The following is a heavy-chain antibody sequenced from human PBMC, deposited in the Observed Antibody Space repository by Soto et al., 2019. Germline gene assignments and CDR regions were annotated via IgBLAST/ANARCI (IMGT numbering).Heavy chain of an antibody. D-gene: IGHD2-21*02. Sequence: ASVKVSCKASGGTFSSYAISWVRQAPGQGLEWMGGIIPIFGTANYAQKFQGRVTITADESTSTAYMELSSLRSEDTAVYYCARDLVVVTATPKKVVPYYYYGMDVWGQGTTVTVSS. CDR1: GGTFSSYA. V-gene: IGHV1-69*13. J-gene: IGHJ6*02. CDR3: ARDLVVVTATPKKVVPYYYYGMDV. CDR2: IIPIFGTA.